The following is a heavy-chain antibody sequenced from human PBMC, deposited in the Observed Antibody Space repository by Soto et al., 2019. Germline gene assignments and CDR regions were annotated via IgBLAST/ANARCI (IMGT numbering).Heavy chain of an antibody. D-gene: IGHD3-10*01. CDR3: ARPALFGEHYYMDV. V-gene: IGHV4-39*01. Sequence: SETLSLTCTVSGGSISSSSYYWGWIRQPPGKGLEWIGSIYYSGSTYYNPSLKSRVTISVDTSKNQFSLKLSSVTAADTAVYYCARPALFGEHYYMDVWGKGTTVTVSS. CDR1: GGSISSSSYY. CDR2: IYYSGST. J-gene: IGHJ6*03.